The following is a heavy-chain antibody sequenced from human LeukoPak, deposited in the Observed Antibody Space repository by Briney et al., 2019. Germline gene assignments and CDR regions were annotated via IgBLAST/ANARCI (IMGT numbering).Heavy chain of an antibody. CDR2: ISDDGRSK. Sequence: GGSLRLSCAASGFTLSSYGMHWVRQAPGKGLEWVAVISDDGRSKYYADSVKGRFTISRDNSKNTLYLQMNSLRVEDTAVYYCATGEFPQSSGYWRWGQGTLVTVSS. V-gene: IGHV3-30*03. CDR1: GFTLSSYG. D-gene: IGHD3-22*01. CDR3: ATGEFPQSSGYWR. J-gene: IGHJ4*02.